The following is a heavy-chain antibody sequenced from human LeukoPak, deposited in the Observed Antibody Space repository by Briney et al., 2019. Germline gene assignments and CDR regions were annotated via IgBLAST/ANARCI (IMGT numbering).Heavy chain of an antibody. J-gene: IGHJ4*02. Sequence: SETLSLTCTVSGVSISGGGFYWTWIRQHPGKGLEWIGYIYHTGTTYYNPSLESQVTISVDTSQNQFSLQLTSVAAADTAVYYCARDFWSGYGYFDLWGQGALVAVSS. CDR3: ARDFWSGYGYFDL. CDR1: GVSISGGGFY. V-gene: IGHV4-31*01. D-gene: IGHD3-3*01. CDR2: IYHTGTT.